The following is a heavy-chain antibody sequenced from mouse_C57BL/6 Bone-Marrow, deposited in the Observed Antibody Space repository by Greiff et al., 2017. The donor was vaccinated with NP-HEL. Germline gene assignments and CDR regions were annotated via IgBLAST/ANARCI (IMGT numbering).Heavy chain of an antibody. V-gene: IGHV5-4*01. CDR1: GFTFSSYA. CDR3: RKAFAY. CDR2: ISDGGSYT. Sequence: EVQRVESGGGLVKPGGSLKLSCAASGFTFSSYAMSWVRQTPEKRLEWVATISDGGSYTYYPDNVTGRFTISRDNAKNNLYLQMSHLKSEDTAMYYDRKAFAYWGQGTLVTVSA. J-gene: IGHJ3*01.